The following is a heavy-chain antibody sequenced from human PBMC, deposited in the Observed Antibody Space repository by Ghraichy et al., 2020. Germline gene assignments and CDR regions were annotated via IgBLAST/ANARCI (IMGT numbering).Heavy chain of an antibody. CDR3: ARAAEDAFDI. CDR1: GGSISSSSYY. CDR2: IYYSGGT. V-gene: IGHV4-39*01. J-gene: IGHJ3*02. Sequence: SETLSLTCTVSGGSISSSSYYWGWIRQPPGKGLEWIGSIYYSGGTYYNPSLKSRVTISVDTSKNQFSLKLSSVTAADTAVYYCARAAEDAFDIWGQGTMVTVSS.